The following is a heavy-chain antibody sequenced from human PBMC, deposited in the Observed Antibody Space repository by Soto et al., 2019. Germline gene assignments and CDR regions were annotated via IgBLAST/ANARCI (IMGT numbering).Heavy chain of an antibody. Sequence: EVQLVESGGGLVQPGGSLRLSCAASGFTFSSYAMNWVRQAPGKGLEWISYISSSSTIYYADSVKGRFTISRDDVKNSLYLQMISLRDEDTAVYYCARDSRTDWYPGMDVWGQGTTVTVS. D-gene: IGHD3-9*01. CDR3: ARDSRTDWYPGMDV. J-gene: IGHJ6*02. CDR1: GFTFSSYA. CDR2: ISSSSTI. V-gene: IGHV3-48*02.